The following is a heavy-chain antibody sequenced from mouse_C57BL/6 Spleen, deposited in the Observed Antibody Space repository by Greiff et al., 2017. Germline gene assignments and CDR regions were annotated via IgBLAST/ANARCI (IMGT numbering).Heavy chain of an antibody. V-gene: IGHV1-82*01. Sequence: VQRVESGPELVKPGASVKISCKASGYAFSSSWMNWVKQRPGKGLEWIGRIYPGDGDTNYNGKFKGKATLTADKSSSTAYMQLSSLTSEDSAVYFCARGGDDGLGFWGQGTLVTVSA. J-gene: IGHJ3*01. CDR2: IYPGDGDT. D-gene: IGHD3-1*01. CDR1: GYAFSSSW. CDR3: ARGGDDGLGF.